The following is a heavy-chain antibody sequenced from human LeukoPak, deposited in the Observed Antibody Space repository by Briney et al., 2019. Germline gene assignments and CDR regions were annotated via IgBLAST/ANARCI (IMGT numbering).Heavy chain of an antibody. J-gene: IGHJ4*02. D-gene: IGHD3-22*01. Sequence: ASVKVSCKASGYTFTGYYMHWVRQAPGQGLEWMGWINPNSGGTNYAQKFQGRVTMTRDTSISTAYMELSRLTSDDTAMYYCAREHYYDSSGYLNWGQGTLVTVSS. CDR2: INPNSGGT. V-gene: IGHV1-2*02. CDR1: GYTFTGYY. CDR3: AREHYYDSSGYLN.